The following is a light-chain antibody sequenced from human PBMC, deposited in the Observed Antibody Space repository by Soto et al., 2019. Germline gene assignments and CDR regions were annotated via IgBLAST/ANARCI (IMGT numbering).Light chain of an antibody. V-gene: IGKV1-39*01. CDR2: AAS. Sequence: DIQMTQSPSSLSASVGDRVTITCRASQSISSYLNWYQQKPGKAPRLLIYAASSLQSGVPSRFSGSGSGTDFTLTISSLQPEDFATYYCQQSYSTSGTVGQGTKVDSK. CDR3: QQSYSTSGT. CDR1: QSISSY. J-gene: IGKJ1*01.